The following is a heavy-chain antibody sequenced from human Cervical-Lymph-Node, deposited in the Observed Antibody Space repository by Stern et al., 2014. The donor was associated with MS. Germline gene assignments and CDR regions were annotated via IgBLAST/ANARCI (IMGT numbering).Heavy chain of an antibody. V-gene: IGHV4-31*03. J-gene: IGHJ4*02. CDR3: ARSDRLWGSFDY. D-gene: IGHD3-16*01. CDR1: GASISTVGYY. Sequence: QVQLVESGPGLVNPSQTLSLTCTVSGASISTVGYYWSWIRQHPGKGLEWIAYISYIGSSYYNPSLKSRVSISADTSKNQFSLNLTSVTAADTALYYCARSDRLWGSFDYWGQGTLVAVSS. CDR2: ISYIGSS.